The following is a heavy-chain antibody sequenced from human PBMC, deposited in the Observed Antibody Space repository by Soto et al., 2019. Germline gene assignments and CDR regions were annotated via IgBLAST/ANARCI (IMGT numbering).Heavy chain of an antibody. J-gene: IGHJ6*02. D-gene: IGHD6-13*01. CDR1: GGTFSSYA. CDR2: IIPIFGTA. Sequence: GASVKVSCKASGGTFSSYAISWVRQAPGQGLEWMGGIIPIFGTANYAQKFQGRVTITADESTSTAYMELSSLRSEDTAVYYCAAGIAAACDTYYYVMDVRGQRSTVIVSS. V-gene: IGHV1-69*13. CDR3: AAGIAAACDTYYYVMDV.